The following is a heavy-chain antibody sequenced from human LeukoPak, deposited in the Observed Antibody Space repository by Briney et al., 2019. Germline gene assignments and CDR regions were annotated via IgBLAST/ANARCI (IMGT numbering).Heavy chain of an antibody. D-gene: IGHD1-26*01. J-gene: IGHJ4*02. Sequence: SQTLSLTCAISGDSVSSNSAAWNWIRQSPSRGLERLTRTYYRSKWYNHYAVSVKSRITINPDTSKNQFSLHLNSVTPEDSAVYYCAREARSTFDYWGQGTLVTVSS. CDR2: TYYRSKWYN. V-gene: IGHV6-1*01. CDR1: GDSVSSNSAA. CDR3: AREARSTFDY.